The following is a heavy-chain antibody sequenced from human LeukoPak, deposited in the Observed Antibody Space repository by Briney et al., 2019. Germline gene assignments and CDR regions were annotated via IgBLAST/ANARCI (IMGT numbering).Heavy chain of an antibody. V-gene: IGHV4-38-2*02. J-gene: IGHJ5*02. D-gene: IGHD2-15*01. CDR2: INHSAST. CDR1: GYSISSGYY. Sequence: PSETLSLTCTGSGYSISSGYYWGWIRLPPGKGLEWIGIINHSASTFCNTSLKSRVTISVDTSTNQFSLQLRSVTAADTALYYCARVGYCSGNTCLNWFDPWGRGTLVTVSS. CDR3: ARVGYCSGNTCLNWFDP.